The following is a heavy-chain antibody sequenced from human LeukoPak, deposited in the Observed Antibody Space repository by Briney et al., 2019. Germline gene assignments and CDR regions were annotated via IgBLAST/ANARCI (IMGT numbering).Heavy chain of an antibody. CDR1: GGSFSGYY. V-gene: IGHV4-34*01. J-gene: IGHJ4*02. D-gene: IGHD7-27*01. Sequence: SGTLSLTCAVYGGSFSGYYWSWIRQPPGKGLEWIGEINHSGSTNYNPSLKSRVTISVDTSKNQFSLKLSSVTAADTAVYYCAGYWGGYWGQGTLVTVSS. CDR3: AGYWGGY. CDR2: INHSGST.